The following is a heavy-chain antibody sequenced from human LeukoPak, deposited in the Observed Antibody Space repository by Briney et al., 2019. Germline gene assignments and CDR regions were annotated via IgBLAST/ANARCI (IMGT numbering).Heavy chain of an antibody. D-gene: IGHD1-1*01. Sequence: SQTLSLTCAISGDSVSSNSVTWNWIRQSPSRGLEWLGRTYYRSHWVYDYAESVKGRITVNPDTSKNQFSLQLKSVIPGDTAVYYCARESVAERFDCWSQGSLVTVSS. CDR3: ARESVAERFDC. J-gene: IGHJ4*02. CDR2: TYYRSHWVY. CDR1: GDSVSSNSVT. V-gene: IGHV6-1*01.